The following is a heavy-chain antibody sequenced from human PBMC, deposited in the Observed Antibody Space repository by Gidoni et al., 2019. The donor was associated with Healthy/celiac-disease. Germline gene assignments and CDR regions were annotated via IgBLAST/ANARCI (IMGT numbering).Heavy chain of an antibody. CDR2: IIPIFGTA. CDR3: AGAGGATMTYFDY. CDR1: GGTFSSYA. J-gene: IGHJ4*02. V-gene: IGHV1-69*12. Sequence: QVQLVQSGAEGKKPGSSVKVSCKASGGTFSSYAISWVRQAPGQGLEWVGGIIPIFGTATYAQKFQGRVTITADDSTSTAYMELSSLRSEDTAVYYCAGAGGATMTYFDYWGQGTLVTVSS. D-gene: IGHD5-12*01.